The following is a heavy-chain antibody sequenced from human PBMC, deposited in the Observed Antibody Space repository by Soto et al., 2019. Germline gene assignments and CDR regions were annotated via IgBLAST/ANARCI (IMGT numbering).Heavy chain of an antibody. Sequence: GGSLRLSCAASGFTFDDYAMHWVRQAPGKGLEWVSGISWNSGSIGYADSVKGRFTISRDNAKNSLYLQMNGLRAEDTALYYCAKDRSHGSSGWADAFDIWGQGXMVTVSS. J-gene: IGHJ3*02. V-gene: IGHV3-9*01. CDR3: AKDRSHGSSGWADAFDI. CDR2: ISWNSGSI. D-gene: IGHD6-19*01. CDR1: GFTFDDYA.